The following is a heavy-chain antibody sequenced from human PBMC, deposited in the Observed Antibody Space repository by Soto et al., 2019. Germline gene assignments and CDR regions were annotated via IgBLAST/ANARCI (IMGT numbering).Heavy chain of an antibody. CDR1: GYTFTTYG. J-gene: IGHJ3*02. CDR2: ISTYNGDT. Sequence: QGQLVQSGGEVKKPGASVNVSCRASGYTFTTYGMSWVRQAPGQGLEWLGWISTYNGDTNYAQKVQGRVTLTTDTSTRTAYMELRSLRYDDTAVYYCARGGDYGDYGGAFDIWGQGTLVTVSS. D-gene: IGHD4-17*01. CDR3: ARGGDYGDYGGAFDI. V-gene: IGHV1-18*04.